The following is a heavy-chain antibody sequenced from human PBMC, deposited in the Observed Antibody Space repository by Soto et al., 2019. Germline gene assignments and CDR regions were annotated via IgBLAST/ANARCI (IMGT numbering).Heavy chain of an antibody. V-gene: IGHV4-59*01. J-gene: IGHJ4*02. CDR3: ASGTVAATPNY. CDR1: GGSISSYY. CDR2: IYYSGST. Sequence: SETLSLTCTVSGGSISSYYWSWIRPPPGKGLEWIGYIYYSGSTNYNPPLKSRVTISVDTSKNQFSLKLSSVTAADTAVYYCASGTVAATPNYWGQGTLVTVSS. D-gene: IGHD2-15*01.